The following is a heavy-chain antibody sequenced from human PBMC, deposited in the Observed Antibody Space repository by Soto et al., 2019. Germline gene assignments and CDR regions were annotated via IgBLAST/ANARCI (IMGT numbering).Heavy chain of an antibody. CDR1: GFSLDNNKMG. J-gene: IGHJ6*02. CDR3: ARVSGGSPYYYAMDV. CDR2: IFSDDEK. Sequence: QVTLKESDPVLVKPTETLTLTCTVSGFSLDNNKMGVSWIRQPPGKALECLANIFSDDEKSYSTSLKRRLTISQDTSKSQVVLKVTNLDPVDTATYYCARVSGGSPYYYAMDVWGQGTTVTVSS. D-gene: IGHD2-15*01. V-gene: IGHV2-26*01.